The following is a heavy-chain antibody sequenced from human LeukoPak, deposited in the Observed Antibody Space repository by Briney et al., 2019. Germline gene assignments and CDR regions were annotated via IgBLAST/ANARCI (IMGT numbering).Heavy chain of an antibody. CDR2: ISRSSTYI. CDR1: GFTFSNYS. Sequence: GGSLRLSCVASGFTFSNYSMNWVRQAPGQGLEWVSSISRSSTYIYYADSVKGRFTISRDNAKNSLSLQMSSLRAEDTAVYYCARDREYSYGSSYYYGMDVWGQGTTVTVSS. D-gene: IGHD5-18*01. CDR3: ARDREYSYGSSYYYGMDV. V-gene: IGHV3-21*01. J-gene: IGHJ6*02.